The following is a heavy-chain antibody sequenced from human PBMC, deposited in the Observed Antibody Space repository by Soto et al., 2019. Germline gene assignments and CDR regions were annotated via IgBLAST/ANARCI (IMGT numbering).Heavy chain of an antibody. CDR1: GGSISSSSYY. CDR2: IYYSGST. V-gene: IGHV4-39*01. CDR3: ARLGIVVVTNWFDP. J-gene: IGHJ5*02. Sequence: ASETLSLTCTVSGGSISSSSYYWGWIRQPPGKGLEWIGSIYYSGSTYYNPSLKSRVTISVDTSKNQFSLKLSSVTAADTAVYYCARLGIVVVTNWFDPWGQGTLVT. D-gene: IGHD3-22*01.